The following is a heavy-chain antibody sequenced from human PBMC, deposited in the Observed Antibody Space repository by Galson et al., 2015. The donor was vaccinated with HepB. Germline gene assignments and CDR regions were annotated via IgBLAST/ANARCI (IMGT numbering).Heavy chain of an antibody. V-gene: IGHV1-69*13. Sequence: SVKVSCKASGGTFSSYAISWVRQAPGQGLEWMGGIIPIFGTANYAQKFQGRVTITADESTSTAYMELSSLRSEDTAVYYCARADNVIMPRGYYYYGMDVWGQGTTVTVSS. J-gene: IGHJ6*02. CDR1: GGTFSSYA. CDR2: IIPIFGTA. D-gene: IGHD2-2*01. CDR3: ARADNVIMPRGYYYYGMDV.